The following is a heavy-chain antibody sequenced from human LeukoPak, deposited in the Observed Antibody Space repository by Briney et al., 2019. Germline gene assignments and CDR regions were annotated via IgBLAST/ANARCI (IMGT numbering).Heavy chain of an antibody. CDR2: INRNSGGT. CDR3: ARGYSSSWYYGYYDSSGYYAYFDY. V-gene: IGHV1-2*02. D-gene: IGHD3-22*01. CDR1: GYTFTGYY. J-gene: IGHJ4*02. Sequence: GASVKVSCKACGYTFTGYYMHWVRQAPGQGLEWMGWINRNSGGTSYVQKFQGRVTMTRDTSISTAYMELSRLRSDDTAVYYCARGYSSSWYYGYYDSSGYYAYFDYWGQGTLVTVSS.